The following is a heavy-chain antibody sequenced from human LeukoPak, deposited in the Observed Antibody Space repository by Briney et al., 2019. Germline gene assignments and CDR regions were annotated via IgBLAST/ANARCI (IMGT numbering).Heavy chain of an antibody. D-gene: IGHD3-10*01. Sequence: PGGSLRLSCAASGFTFSSHGMNWIRQPTGKGLEWNGEINRSGSTNYNPSLKSRVTISVDTSKNEFSLKLSSVTAADTAVYYCARPHLHGSGRNEFWGQGTLVTVSS. V-gene: IGHV4-34*01. CDR2: INRSGST. CDR3: ARPHLHGSGRNEF. CDR1: GFTFSSHG. J-gene: IGHJ4*02.